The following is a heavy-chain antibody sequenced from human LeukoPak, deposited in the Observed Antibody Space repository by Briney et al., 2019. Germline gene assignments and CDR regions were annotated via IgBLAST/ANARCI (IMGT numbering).Heavy chain of an antibody. D-gene: IGHD6-19*01. Sequence: GGSLRLSCAPSGFTFSSYEMNWVRQAPGKGLEWVSYISSSGSTIYYADSVKGRFTISIDNAKNSLYLQMNSLRAEDTAVYYCARGRGLGELAVASFDSWGQGILVTVSS. J-gene: IGHJ4*02. CDR2: ISSSGSTI. CDR3: ARGRGLGELAVASFDS. V-gene: IGHV3-48*03. CDR1: GFTFSSYE.